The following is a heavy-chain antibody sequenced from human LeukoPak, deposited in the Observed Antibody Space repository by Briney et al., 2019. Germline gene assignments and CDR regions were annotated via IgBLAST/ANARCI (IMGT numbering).Heavy chain of an antibody. CDR3: ARGLLRSRLAFQH. D-gene: IGHD3-3*01. V-gene: IGHV4-34*01. CDR1: GGSFSGYY. J-gene: IGHJ1*01. Sequence: SETLSLTCAVYGGSFSGYYWSWIRQPPGKGLEWIGEINHSGSTNYNPSLKSRVTISVDTSKNQFSLKLSSVTAADMAVYYCARGLLRSRLAFQHWGQGTLVTVSS. CDR2: INHSGST.